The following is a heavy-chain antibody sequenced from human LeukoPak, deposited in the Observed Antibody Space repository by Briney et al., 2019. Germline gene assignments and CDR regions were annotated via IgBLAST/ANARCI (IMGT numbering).Heavy chain of an antibody. J-gene: IGHJ4*02. D-gene: IGHD6-13*01. CDR3: ARVLTWQQLVPSDY. CDR2: IIPILGIA. CDR1: GGTFSSYA. Sequence: SVKVSCKASGGTFSSYAISWVRQAPGQGLEWMGRIIPILGIANYAQKFQGRVTITADKSTSTAYMELSSLRSEDTAVYYCARVLTWQQLVPSDYWGQGTLVTVSS. V-gene: IGHV1-69*04.